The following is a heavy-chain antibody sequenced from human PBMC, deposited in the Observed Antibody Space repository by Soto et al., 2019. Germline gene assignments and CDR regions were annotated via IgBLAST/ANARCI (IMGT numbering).Heavy chain of an antibody. D-gene: IGHD1-1*01. CDR3: ATDLTTSTHYYYGMEV. V-gene: IGHV3-23*01. Sequence: EVQLLESGGGLVQPGGSLRLSCAASGFTFSTYAMSWVRQAPGKGLEWVSVISASGVSTFYEYYVKGRFTVSRDNSRNTLYLQVIRMRVEETAVYYCATDLTTSTHYYYGMEVWGQGTTVTVSS. CDR2: ISASGVST. CDR1: GFTFSTYA. J-gene: IGHJ6*02.